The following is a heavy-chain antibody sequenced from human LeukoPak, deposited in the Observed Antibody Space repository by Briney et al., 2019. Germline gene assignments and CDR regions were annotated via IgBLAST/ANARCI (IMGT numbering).Heavy chain of an antibody. CDR1: GYSISSGYY. CDR2: IYHSGST. CDR3: ARRLRERGPIDY. V-gene: IGHV4-38-2*01. J-gene: IGHJ4*02. D-gene: IGHD3-16*01. Sequence: KPSETLSLTCAVSGYSISSGYYWGWIRQPPGKGLEWIRSIYHSGSTYYNPSLKSRVTISVDTSKNQFSLKLSSVTAADTAVYYCARRLRERGPIDYWGQGTLVTVSS.